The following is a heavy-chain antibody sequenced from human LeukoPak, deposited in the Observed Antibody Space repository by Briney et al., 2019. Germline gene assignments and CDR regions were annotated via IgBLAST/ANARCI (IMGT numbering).Heavy chain of an antibody. D-gene: IGHD3/OR15-3a*01. CDR2: IYTSGST. Sequence: SETLSLTCTVSGGSISSGSYYWSWIRQPAGKGLEWIGRIYTSGSTNYNPSLKSRVTISVDTSKNQFSLKLSSVTAADTAVYYCARLPDWPRNWFDPWGQGTLVTVSS. CDR3: ARLPDWPRNWFDP. V-gene: IGHV4-61*02. CDR1: GGSISSGSYY. J-gene: IGHJ5*02.